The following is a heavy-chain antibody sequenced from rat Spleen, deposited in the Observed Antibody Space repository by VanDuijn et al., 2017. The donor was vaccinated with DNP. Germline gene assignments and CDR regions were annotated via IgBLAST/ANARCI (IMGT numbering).Heavy chain of an antibody. CDR1: GFTFYVYW. V-gene: IGHV5-31*01. CDR3: VREQHFHFDY. CDR2: ITGSGGGT. D-gene: IGHD1-10*01. Sequence: EVQLVESGGDLVQPGRSLKLSCAASGFTFYVYWMGWVRQAPGKGLEWIGAITGSGGGTYYSGSVKGRFTISRDNTENSLYLQMNSLKSEDTATYYCVREQHFHFDYWGQGVMVTVSS. J-gene: IGHJ2*01.